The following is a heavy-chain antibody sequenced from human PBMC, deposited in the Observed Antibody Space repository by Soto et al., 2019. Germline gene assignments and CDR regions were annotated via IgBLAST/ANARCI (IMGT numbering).Heavy chain of an antibody. Sequence: EVQLLESGGGLVQPGGSLRLSCAASGFTFSSYAMSWVRQAPGKGLEWVSAISGSGGSTYYADSVKGRFTITRDNSKNTLYLQMNSLRAEDTAVYYCAKEPAFTGDRYYYYYMDVWGKGTTVTVSS. CDR3: AKEPAFTGDRYYYYYMDV. J-gene: IGHJ6*03. CDR1: GFTFSSYA. V-gene: IGHV3-23*01. CDR2: ISGSGGST. D-gene: IGHD7-27*01.